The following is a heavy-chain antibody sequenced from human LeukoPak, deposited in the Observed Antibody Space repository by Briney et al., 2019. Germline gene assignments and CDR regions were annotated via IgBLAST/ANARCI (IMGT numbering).Heavy chain of an antibody. Sequence: AGGSLRLSCAASGFTFSSCSMNWVRQAPGKGLEWVSSISSSSSYIYYADSVKGRFTISRDNAKNSLYLQMNSLRAEDTAVYYCARDGDIVVVVAATYWYFDLWGRGTLVTVSS. CDR2: ISSSSSYI. J-gene: IGHJ2*01. D-gene: IGHD2-15*01. CDR3: ARDGDIVVVVAATYWYFDL. V-gene: IGHV3-21*01. CDR1: GFTFSSCS.